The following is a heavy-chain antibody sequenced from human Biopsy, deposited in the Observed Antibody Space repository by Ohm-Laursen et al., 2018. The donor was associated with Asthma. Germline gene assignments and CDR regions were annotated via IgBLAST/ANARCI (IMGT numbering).Heavy chain of an antibody. Sequence: GTLSLTCGLSSGSGGYMRSGNYYWGWNRQPPGKGLEWIGSIYYSGTTYYNPSLESRVTVSADTSKNQFSLKLTSVTAADTAVYYCVRGSSSWHHGPFHYYYGLDVWGQGTTATVSS. V-gene: IGHV4-39*01. CDR1: GGYMRSGNYY. CDR2: IYYSGTT. J-gene: IGHJ6*02. D-gene: IGHD6-13*01. CDR3: VRGSSSWHHGPFHYYYGLDV.